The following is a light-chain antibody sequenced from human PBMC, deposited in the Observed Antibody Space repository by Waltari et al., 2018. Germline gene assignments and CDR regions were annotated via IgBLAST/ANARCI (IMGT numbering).Light chain of an antibody. CDR2: EVS. CDR3: SSYAGSNAYV. J-gene: IGLJ1*01. CDR1: SSDVGGYDY. V-gene: IGLV2-8*01. Sequence: QSALTQPPSASGSPGQSVTISCTGTSSDVGGYDYVSWYQQHPGKAPKLMIDEVSKRPSGVPDRFSGSKSGNTASLTVSGLQAEDEADYYCSSYAGSNAYVFGLGTKVTVL.